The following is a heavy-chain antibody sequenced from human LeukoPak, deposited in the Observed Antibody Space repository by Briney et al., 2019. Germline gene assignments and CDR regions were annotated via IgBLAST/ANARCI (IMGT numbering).Heavy chain of an antibody. CDR2: VFHSGST. J-gene: IGHJ4*02. CDR1: GDSISTYY. V-gene: IGHV4-59*01. D-gene: IGHD3-22*01. CDR3: ARAGNGYYPFDY. Sequence: SETLSLTCTVSGDSISTYYWSWIRQPPGKGLEWIGYVFHSGSTNYNPSLKSRVTISVDTSKNQFSLILTSVTAADTAVYYRARAGNGYYPFDYWGQGTLVTVSS.